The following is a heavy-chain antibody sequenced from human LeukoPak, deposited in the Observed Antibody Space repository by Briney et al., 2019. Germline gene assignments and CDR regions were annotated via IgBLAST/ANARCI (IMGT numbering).Heavy chain of an antibody. CDR1: GFTFYNYW. D-gene: IGHD3-3*01. CDR3: VRGSLASGVVVYYYYYLDV. V-gene: IGHV3-74*01. Sequence: GGSLRLSCAASGFTFYNYWMHWVRQAPGEGLLWVSRIDFDGTITNYADSVKGRFTISRDNTKNTVYLQVNSLRAEDTAVYYCVRGSLASGVVVYYYYYLDVWGKGTTVTVSS. J-gene: IGHJ6*03. CDR2: IDFDGTIT.